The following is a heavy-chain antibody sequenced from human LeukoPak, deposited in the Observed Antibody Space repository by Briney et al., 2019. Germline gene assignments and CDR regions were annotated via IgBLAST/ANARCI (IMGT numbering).Heavy chain of an antibody. Sequence: PSQTLSLTCTVSGGSISRGDYYWSWIRQPPGKGLEWIGYIYYSGSTDYNPSLKSRVTISVDTSKNQFSQKLSSVTAADTAVYYCARGKSKFDYWGQGTLVTVSS. CDR1: GGSISRGDYY. CDR3: ARGKSKFDY. J-gene: IGHJ4*02. V-gene: IGHV4-30-4*01. CDR2: IYYSGST.